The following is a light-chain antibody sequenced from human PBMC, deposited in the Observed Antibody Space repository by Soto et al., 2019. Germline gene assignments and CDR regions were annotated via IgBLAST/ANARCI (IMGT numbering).Light chain of an antibody. V-gene: IGKV1-5*01. J-gene: IGKJ1*01. Sequence: DIQMTQSPSTLSASVGDRVTITCRASQSIRTWLAWYQQGPRKAPRLLIYEASTLQRGVPSRFSGSGSGTEFTLTITSLQPEDVATFYCQQYSGESTFGQGTKVEIK. CDR3: QQYSGEST. CDR1: QSIRTW. CDR2: EAS.